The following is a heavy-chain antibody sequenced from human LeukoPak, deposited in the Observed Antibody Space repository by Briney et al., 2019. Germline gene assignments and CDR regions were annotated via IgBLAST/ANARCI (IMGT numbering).Heavy chain of an antibody. Sequence: GGSLRLSCAASGFTFSSYWMHWVRQAPGKGLVWVSRINSDGSSTSYADSVKGRFTISRDNAKNTLYLQMNSLRAEDTAVYYCASGYYSTSEGGNGYWGQGTLVTVSS. CDR2: INSDGSST. D-gene: IGHD2/OR15-2a*01. J-gene: IGHJ4*02. CDR1: GFTFSSYW. CDR3: ASGYYSTSEGGNGY. V-gene: IGHV3-74*01.